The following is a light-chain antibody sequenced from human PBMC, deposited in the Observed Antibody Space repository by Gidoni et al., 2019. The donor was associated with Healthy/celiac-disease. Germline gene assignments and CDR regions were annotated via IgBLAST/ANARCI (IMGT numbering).Light chain of an antibody. Sequence: QSALPQPASVSGSPGQSITISCTGTSSDVGGYNYVSWYQQHPGKAPKLMIYDVSNRPSGVSNRFSGSKSGNKASLTISGLQAEDEADYYCSSYTSSSTVVFGGGTKLTVL. J-gene: IGLJ2*01. CDR3: SSYTSSSTVV. V-gene: IGLV2-14*03. CDR2: DVS. CDR1: SSDVGGYNY.